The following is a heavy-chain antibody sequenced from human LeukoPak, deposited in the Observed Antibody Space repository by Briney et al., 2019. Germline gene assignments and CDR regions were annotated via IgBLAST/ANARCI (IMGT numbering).Heavy chain of an antibody. CDR1: GVTFSSYS. Sequence: PGVSLRLSCAASGVTFSSYSMNWVRQDPGKGLEWVSSISSSSSYIYYADSVKGRFTISRDNAKNSLYLQMNSLRAEDTAVYYCARDRHIVVVTAIQSDAFDIWGQGTMVTVSS. D-gene: IGHD2-21*02. V-gene: IGHV3-21*01. CDR2: ISSSSSYI. J-gene: IGHJ3*02. CDR3: ARDRHIVVVTAIQSDAFDI.